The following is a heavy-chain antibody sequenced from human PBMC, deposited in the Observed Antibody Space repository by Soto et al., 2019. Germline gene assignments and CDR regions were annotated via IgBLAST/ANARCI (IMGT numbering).Heavy chain of an antibody. J-gene: IGHJ5*02. D-gene: IGHD2-15*01. Sequence: QVQLQESGPGLVKPSQTLSLTCTVSGGSISSGDYFWSWIRQHPGKGLEWIGHIYYIGSTYYNPSVKSRVTISVDTSKTQFSLKLSSVTAAETAVYYCARVRTKGGWWFDPWGQGTLVTVSS. CDR1: GGSISSGDYF. CDR3: ARVRTKGGWWFDP. CDR2: IYYIGST. V-gene: IGHV4-31*03.